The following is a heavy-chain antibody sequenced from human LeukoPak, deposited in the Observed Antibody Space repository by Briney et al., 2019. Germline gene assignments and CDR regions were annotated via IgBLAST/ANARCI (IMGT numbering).Heavy chain of an antibody. D-gene: IGHD6-19*01. J-gene: IGHJ3*02. CDR1: GYTFTTYA. CDR2: FHTNTGNP. Sequence: GASVKVSCKASGYTFTTYAMNWVRQAPGQGLEWMGWFHTNTGNPTYAQDFTGRFVFSLDTSVSTAYLQISSLKAEDTAVYYCARSRSAWPDDAFDIWGQGTMVTVSS. V-gene: IGHV7-4-1*02. CDR3: ARSRSAWPDDAFDI.